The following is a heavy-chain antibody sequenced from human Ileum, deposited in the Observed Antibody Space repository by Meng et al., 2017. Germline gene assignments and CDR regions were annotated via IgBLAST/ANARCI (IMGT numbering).Heavy chain of an antibody. CDR3: ARGFYDSRGYSNPFDY. V-gene: IGHV4-31*03. CDR2: IHYTGST. CDR1: GGSIGSAAYY. J-gene: IGHJ4*02. D-gene: IGHD3-22*01. Sequence: QVQLQESGPGLVKVSQTLSLTCTVSGGSIGSAAYYWTWIRQHPAKGLEWIGYIHYTGSTSYNPSLESRTSTSIDTSNNQFSLKVTSVTAADTAVYYCARGFYDSRGYSNPFDYWGQGTLVTVSS.